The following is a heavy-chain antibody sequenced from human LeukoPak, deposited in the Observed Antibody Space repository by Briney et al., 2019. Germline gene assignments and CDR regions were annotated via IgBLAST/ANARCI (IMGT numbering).Heavy chain of an antibody. D-gene: IGHD4-17*01. Sequence: PSETLSLTCTVSGGSISDYSWTWIRHPPGKGLEWIGNISYIGSTNYSPSLKSRVTISIDTSKSQFSLKLSSVTAADTAVYYCATGDDYGDSRGAFDIWGQGTMVTVSS. J-gene: IGHJ3*02. V-gene: IGHV4-59*01. CDR1: GGSISDYS. CDR2: ISYIGST. CDR3: ATGDDYGDSRGAFDI.